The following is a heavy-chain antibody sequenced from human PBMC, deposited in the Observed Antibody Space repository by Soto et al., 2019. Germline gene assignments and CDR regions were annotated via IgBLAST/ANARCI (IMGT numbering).Heavy chain of an antibody. CDR3: ARGGSSGWYPYYYMDV. Sequence: GASVKVSCKASGYTFTSYGISWVRQAPGQGLEWIGWISAYNGNTNYAQKLQGRVTMTTDTSTSTAYMELRSLRSDDTAVYYCARGGSSGWYPYYYMDVWGKGTTVTVPS. J-gene: IGHJ6*03. V-gene: IGHV1-18*01. D-gene: IGHD6-19*01. CDR2: ISAYNGNT. CDR1: GYTFTSYG.